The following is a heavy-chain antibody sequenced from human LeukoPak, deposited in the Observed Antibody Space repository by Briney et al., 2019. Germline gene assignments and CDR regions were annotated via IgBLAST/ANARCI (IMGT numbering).Heavy chain of an antibody. CDR1: GYRFTGYN. Sequence: ASVKVSCKASGYRFTGYNTDWVRQAPGQRPEWMGRINAENGDTKYSQKFQGRVTITRDTFASTSYMELSSLRSEDTAVYYCARDQYNVIDSWGQGTLVTVSS. V-gene: IGHV1-3*01. J-gene: IGHJ4*02. CDR3: ARDQYNVIDS. D-gene: IGHD1-14*01. CDR2: INAENGDT.